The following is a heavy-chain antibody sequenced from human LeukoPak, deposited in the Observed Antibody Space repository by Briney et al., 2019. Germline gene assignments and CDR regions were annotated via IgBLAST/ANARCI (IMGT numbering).Heavy chain of an antibody. Sequence: SGGSLRLSCAASGFTFSSYGMHWVRQAPGKGLEWVAVISYDGSNKYYADSVKGRFTISRDNSKNTLYLQMNSLRAEDTAVYYCAYDYGDYLFDYWGQGTLVTVSS. D-gene: IGHD4-17*01. V-gene: IGHV3-30*03. CDR3: AYDYGDYLFDY. CDR1: GFTFSSYG. CDR2: ISYDGSNK. J-gene: IGHJ4*02.